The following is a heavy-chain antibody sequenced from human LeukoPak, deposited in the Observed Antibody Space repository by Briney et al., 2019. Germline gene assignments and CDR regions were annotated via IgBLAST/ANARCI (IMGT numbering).Heavy chain of an antibody. J-gene: IGHJ5*02. CDR1: GVSISSSSYY. CDR3: ARRAPYDFWSGYYDNWFDP. V-gene: IGHV4-39*01. Sequence: SETLSLTCTVSGVSISSSSYYWGWIRQPPGKGLEWIGSIYYSGSTYYNPSLKSRVTISVDTSKNQFSLKLSSVTAADTAVYYCARRAPYDFWSGYYDNWFDPWGQGTLVTVSS. CDR2: IYYSGST. D-gene: IGHD3-3*01.